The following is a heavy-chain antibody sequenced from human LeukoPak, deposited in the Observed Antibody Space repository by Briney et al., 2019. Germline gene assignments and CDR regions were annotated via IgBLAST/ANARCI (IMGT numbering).Heavy chain of an antibody. CDR2: IYYSGST. Sequence: SETLSLTCTASVGSISSYYWSWSRQPAGKGLEWRGDIYYSGSTNYNPSLKSRGTISVDPCKNQFSLKLSSVTAADTAVYYCARGGGYLYYFDYWGQGTLVTVSS. CDR1: VGSISSYY. V-gene: IGHV4-59*01. D-gene: IGHD5-12*01. J-gene: IGHJ4*02. CDR3: ARGGGYLYYFDY.